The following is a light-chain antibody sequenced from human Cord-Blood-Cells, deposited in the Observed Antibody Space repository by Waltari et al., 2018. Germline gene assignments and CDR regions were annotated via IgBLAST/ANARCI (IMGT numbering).Light chain of an antibody. CDR2: KDS. J-gene: IGLJ3*02. CDR3: QSADSSGTYWV. V-gene: IGLV3-25*03. Sequence: SYELTQPPSVSVSPGQTARITCSGDALPKQYAYWYQQKPGQAPVLVIYKDSERPSGIPGRFPGSSSGTTVTLTISGGQAEDEADYYCQSADSSGTYWVFGGGTKLTVL. CDR1: ALPKQY.